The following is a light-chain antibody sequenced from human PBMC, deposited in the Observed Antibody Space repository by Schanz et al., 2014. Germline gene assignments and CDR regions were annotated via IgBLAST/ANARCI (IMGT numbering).Light chain of an antibody. CDR1: QSVSSSY. CDR3: QQYNNWTPVYT. Sequence: ENVLTQSPGTLSLSPGERATLSCRASQSVSSSYLAWYQQKPGQAPRLLIFSASSRATGIPDRFSGSGSGTDFTLTISSLQSEYFAVYYCQQYNNWTPVYTFGQGTKLEIK. J-gene: IGKJ2*01. CDR2: SAS. V-gene: IGKV3-20*01.